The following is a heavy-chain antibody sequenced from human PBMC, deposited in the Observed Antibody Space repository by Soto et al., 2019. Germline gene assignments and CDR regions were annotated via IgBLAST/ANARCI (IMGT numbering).Heavy chain of an antibody. D-gene: IGHD6-13*01. CDR2: ISTGGAIR. Sequence: GGSLILSCVASGFTFSDHYMSWIRQAPGKGLEWVSYISTGGAIRYYADSVRGRFTISGDNAKNSLYLQMNSLRAEDTAVYYCARGRRQLDYWGQGTLVTVSS. J-gene: IGHJ4*02. CDR3: ARGRRQLDY. V-gene: IGHV3-11*01. CDR1: GFTFSDHY.